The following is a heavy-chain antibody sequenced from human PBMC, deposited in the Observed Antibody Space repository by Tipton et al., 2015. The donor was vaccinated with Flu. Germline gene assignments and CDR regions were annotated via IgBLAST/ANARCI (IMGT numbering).Heavy chain of an antibody. CDR1: GVSISTTTYY. J-gene: IGHJ5*02. V-gene: IGHV4-39*07. CDR3: AVKGFEQVDDSFDP. D-gene: IGHD6-6*01. CDR2: IYYTGSA. Sequence: TLSLTCSVTGVSISTTTYYWAWIRQPPGKGLEYMGLIYYTGSAFYSPSLKSRATISIDTAKNHFSLRLTSVTAADTAMYFCAVKGFEQVDDSFDPWGQGTLVTVPP.